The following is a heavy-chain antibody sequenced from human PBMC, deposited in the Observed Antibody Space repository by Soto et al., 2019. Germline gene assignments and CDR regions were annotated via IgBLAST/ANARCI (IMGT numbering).Heavy chain of an antibody. CDR2: IYYSGST. D-gene: IGHD4-17*01. CDR1: GGSISSGDYY. Sequence: PSETLSLTCTVSGGSISSGDYYWSWIRQPPGKGLEWIGYIYYSGSTYYNPSLKSRVTISVDTSKNQFSLKLSSVTAADTAVYYCARGNDYVDLAYWGQGTLVTVSS. CDR3: ARGNDYVDLAY. J-gene: IGHJ4*02. V-gene: IGHV4-30-4*01.